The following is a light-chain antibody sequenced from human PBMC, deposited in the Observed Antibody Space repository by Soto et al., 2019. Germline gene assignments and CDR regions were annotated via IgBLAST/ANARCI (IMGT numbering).Light chain of an antibody. CDR1: QSIGNY. J-gene: IGKJ1*01. CDR2: RIS. CDR3: QQYDNAPQT. Sequence: EVVLTQSPATLSLSPGEGATLSCRASQSIGNYLAWYQQKPGQAPRLLIHRISTRATGIPDRFSGSGSATDFTLTISRLEPEDFAVYYCQQYDNAPQTFGQGTKVDIK. V-gene: IGKV3-20*01.